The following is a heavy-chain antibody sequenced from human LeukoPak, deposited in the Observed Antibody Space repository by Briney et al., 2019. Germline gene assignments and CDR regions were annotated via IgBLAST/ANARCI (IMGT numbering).Heavy chain of an antibody. V-gene: IGHV3-74*01. J-gene: IGHJ4*02. CDR1: EFTFNTYW. CDR3: ARDLGGPFDY. CDR2: ANSDGTRT. Sequence: GGSLRLSCVVSEFTFNTYWIHWVRQIPGKGLVWVSGANSDGTRTDYADPVKGRFAISRDNGKNTVYLQMNSLRVEDTAVYYCARDLGGPFDYWAQGSLVTVSS.